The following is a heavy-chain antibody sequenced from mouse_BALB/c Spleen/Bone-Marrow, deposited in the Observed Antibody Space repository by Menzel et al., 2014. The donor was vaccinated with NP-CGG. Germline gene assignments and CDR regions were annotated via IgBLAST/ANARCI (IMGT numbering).Heavy chain of an antibody. V-gene: IGHV1-87*01. D-gene: IGHD1-1*01. CDR1: GYTFTNYW. Sequence: VKLQESGAELARPGASVKLSCKASGYTFTNYWMEWIKQRPGQGLEWIGAIYPGDGDTRYTQKFKGKATLTADKSSSTAYMQLSSLASEDSAVYYCARGDYYYFDYWGQGTTLTVSS. CDR2: IYPGDGDT. J-gene: IGHJ2*01. CDR3: ARGDYYYFDY.